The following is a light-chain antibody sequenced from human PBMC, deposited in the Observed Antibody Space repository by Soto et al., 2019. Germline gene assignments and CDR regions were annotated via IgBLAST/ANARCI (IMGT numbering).Light chain of an antibody. CDR3: HQYASSPLT. Sequence: EIVLTQSPGTLSLSPGERATLSGRAIRRFARTLLAWFQQRPGQPPRLLIYDAIGRATGIPDRFSGSGSATDFTLTINRLEPEDFAVYYCHQYASSPLTFGQGTKLEIK. CDR1: RRFARTL. CDR2: DAI. V-gene: IGKV3-20*01. J-gene: IGKJ2*01.